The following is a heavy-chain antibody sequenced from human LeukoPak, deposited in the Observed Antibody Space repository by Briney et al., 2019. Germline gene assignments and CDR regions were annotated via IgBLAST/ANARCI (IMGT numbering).Heavy chain of an antibody. Sequence: GGSLRLSCAVSGFTLRSNAMNWVRQAPGKGLEWVSGISDNIGRTYYADSVKGRFTISRDNSKNTLYLQMNSLRVEDTAVYYCARDRPTTTAFDYRGQGTLVTVSS. V-gene: IGHV3-23*01. D-gene: IGHD1/OR15-1a*01. CDR3: ARDRPTTTAFDY. CDR1: GFTLRSNA. CDR2: ISDNIGRT. J-gene: IGHJ4*02.